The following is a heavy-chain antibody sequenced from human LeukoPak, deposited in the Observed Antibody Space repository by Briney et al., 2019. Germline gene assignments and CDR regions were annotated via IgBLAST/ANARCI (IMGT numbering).Heavy chain of an antibody. V-gene: IGHV3-21*06. CDR1: GLTFSTSG. D-gene: IGHD1-1*01. Sequence: GGSLRLPCTTSGLTFSTSGFNWVRQAPGKGLEWVASIGPTGFDRYHADSIKGRFTISRDNANNFLYLQMDSLRAEDTAVYYCARDYNFGDFDYWGQGTLVTVSS. J-gene: IGHJ4*02. CDR3: ARDYNFGDFDY. CDR2: IGPTGFDR.